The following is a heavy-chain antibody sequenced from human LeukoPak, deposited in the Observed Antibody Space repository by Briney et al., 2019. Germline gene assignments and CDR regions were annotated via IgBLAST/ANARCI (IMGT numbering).Heavy chain of an antibody. Sequence: PGGSLRLSCAGSGFTFSRYTFNWVRQAPGRGLEWVSAISGDSKYIYYTDSVKGRFTISRDNARNSVYLQMNSLGVEDTAVYYCARDCGGDCYDAFDIWGQGTMVTVSS. CDR1: GFTFSRYT. J-gene: IGHJ3*02. D-gene: IGHD2-21*02. CDR2: ISGDSKYI. V-gene: IGHV3-21*01. CDR3: ARDCGGDCYDAFDI.